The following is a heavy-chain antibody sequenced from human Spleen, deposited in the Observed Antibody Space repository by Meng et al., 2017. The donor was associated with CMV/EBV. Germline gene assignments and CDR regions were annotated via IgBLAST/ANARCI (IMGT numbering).Heavy chain of an antibody. J-gene: IGHJ4*02. CDR2: INPNSGGT. D-gene: IGHD1-14*01. CDR3: ACFNRELAPDY. CDR1: GYTFTGYY. V-gene: IGHV1-2*02. Sequence: ASVKVSCKASGYTFTGYYMFWVRQAPGQGLEWMGWINPNSGGTNYAQNFQGRVTMTRDTSISTAYMELSRLRSDDTAVYYCACFNRELAPDYWGQGTLVTVSS.